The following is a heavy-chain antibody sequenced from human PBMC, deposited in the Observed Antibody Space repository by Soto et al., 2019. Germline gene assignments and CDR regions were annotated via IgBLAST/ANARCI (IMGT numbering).Heavy chain of an antibody. J-gene: IGHJ6*02. Sequence: PSESLSLTCPVSGCSINSDYWTWIRQSPGKGMEWLGHIYFSGSTNYNPSLNRRVTISVDRSKNQFSLSLSSLTAADTAVYFCARDRARPPNYYYGLDVWGQGTTVTVSS. D-gene: IGHD3-10*01. CDR1: GCSINSDY. V-gene: IGHV4-59*01. CDR3: ARDRARPPNYYYGLDV. CDR2: IYFSGST.